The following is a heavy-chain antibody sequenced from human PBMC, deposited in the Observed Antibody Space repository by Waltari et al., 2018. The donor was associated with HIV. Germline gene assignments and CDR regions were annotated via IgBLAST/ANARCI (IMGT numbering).Heavy chain of an antibody. V-gene: IGHV1-18*01. J-gene: IGHJ4*02. Sequence: QVQLVQSGAEVKKPGASVKVSCKASGYPFTSYVLSWVRQAPGQGLEWMGWISAYNGNTHYAQKLQGRVTMTTDTSTSTAYMELRSLRSDDTAVYYCARGIPSSSGWSVSDYWGQGTLVTVSS. CDR3: ARGIPSSSGWSVSDY. CDR1: GYPFTSYV. CDR2: ISAYNGNT. D-gene: IGHD6-19*01.